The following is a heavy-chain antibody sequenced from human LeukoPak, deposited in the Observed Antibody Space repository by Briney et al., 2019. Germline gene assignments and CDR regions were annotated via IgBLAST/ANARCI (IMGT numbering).Heavy chain of an antibody. Sequence: GGSLRLSCAASGFTFSSYEMNWVRQAPGKGLEWVSSISSSSSYIYYADSVKGRFTISRDNAKNSLYLQMSSLRAEDTALYYCARTTIATTGSFFYYFLDVWGKGTTVTVSS. CDR3: ARTTIATTGSFFYYFLDV. CDR2: ISSSSSYI. V-gene: IGHV3-21*01. CDR1: GFTFSSYE. D-gene: IGHD6-13*01. J-gene: IGHJ6*03.